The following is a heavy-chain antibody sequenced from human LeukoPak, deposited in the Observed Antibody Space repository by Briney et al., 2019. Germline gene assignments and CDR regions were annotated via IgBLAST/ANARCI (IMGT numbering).Heavy chain of an antibody. J-gene: IGHJ4*02. CDR2: INHSGST. CDR3: ARGSATVTHNFDY. V-gene: IGHV4-34*01. D-gene: IGHD4-11*01. Sequence: SETLSLACAVYGGSFSGYCWSWIRQLPGKGLEWIGEINHSGSTNYNPSLKSRVTISVDTSKNQFSLKLSSVTAADTAVYYCARGSATVTHNFDYWGQGTLVTVSS. CDR1: GGSFSGYC.